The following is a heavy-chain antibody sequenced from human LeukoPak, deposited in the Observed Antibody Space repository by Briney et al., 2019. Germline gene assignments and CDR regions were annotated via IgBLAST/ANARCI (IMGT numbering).Heavy chain of an antibody. D-gene: IGHD3-22*01. CDR2: IYYSGST. Sequence: PSETLSLTCTVSGGSISSSSYYWGWIRQPPGKGLEWIGSIYYSGSTYYNPSLKSRVTISKDTSNNQFSLRLSSVTAADTAVYYCAREYDSSGYYYPDAFDIWGQGTMVTVSS. CDR1: GGSISSSSYY. CDR3: AREYDSSGYYYPDAFDI. V-gene: IGHV4-39*07. J-gene: IGHJ3*02.